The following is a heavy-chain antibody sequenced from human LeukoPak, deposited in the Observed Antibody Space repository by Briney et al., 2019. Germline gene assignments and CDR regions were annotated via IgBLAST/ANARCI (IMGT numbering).Heavy chain of an antibody. D-gene: IGHD1-26*01. Sequence: GGSLRLSCAASGFTVSSNYMSWVRQAPGKGLEWVSVIYSGGSTYYADSVKGRFTISRDNAKNSLYLQMNSLRVEDTAVYYCASGNYFDYWGQGTLVTVSS. CDR3: ASGNYFDY. CDR2: IYSGGST. CDR1: GFTVSSNY. J-gene: IGHJ4*02. V-gene: IGHV3-53*01.